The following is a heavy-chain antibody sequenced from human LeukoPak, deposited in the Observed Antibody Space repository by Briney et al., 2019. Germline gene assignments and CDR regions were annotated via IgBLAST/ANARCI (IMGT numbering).Heavy chain of an antibody. CDR3: ATKRTYYDSSGYPIQDAFDI. D-gene: IGHD3-22*01. CDR1: GYTFTSYD. Sequence: ASVKVSCTASGYTFTSYDINWARQATGQGLEWMGWMNPNSGNTGYAQKFQGRVTMTRNTSISTAYMELSSLRSEDTAVYYCATKRTYYDSSGYPIQDAFDIWGQGTMVTVSS. J-gene: IGHJ3*02. V-gene: IGHV1-8*01. CDR2: MNPNSGNT.